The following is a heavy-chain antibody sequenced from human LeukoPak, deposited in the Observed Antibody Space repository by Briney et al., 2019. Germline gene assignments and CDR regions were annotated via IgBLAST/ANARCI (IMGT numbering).Heavy chain of an antibody. CDR1: GGFNTHYY. CDR3: ARLLEWLPVASVGY. CDR2: FYHSGST. J-gene: IGHJ4*02. D-gene: IGHD3-3*01. Sequence: SETLSLTCSVSGGFNTHYYWSWIRQPPGKGLEWIWYFYHSGSTYYNPSLKSRVTISVDRSKNQFSLKLSSVTAADTAVYYCARLLEWLPVASVGYWGQGTLVTVSS. V-gene: IGHV4-59*12.